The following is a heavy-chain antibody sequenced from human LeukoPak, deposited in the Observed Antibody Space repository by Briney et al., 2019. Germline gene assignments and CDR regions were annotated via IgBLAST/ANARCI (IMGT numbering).Heavy chain of an antibody. Sequence: GGSLRLSCAGSGFTFSSYAMSWVRQAPGKGLEWVSAISGSGGSTYYADSVKGRFTISRDNSKTTLYLQMNSLRAEDTAVYYCAKSVNYYCSGDYYYYMDVWGKGTTVTVSS. D-gene: IGHD3-10*01. J-gene: IGHJ6*03. CDR2: ISGSGGST. CDR3: AKSVNYYCSGDYYYYMDV. V-gene: IGHV3-23*01. CDR1: GFTFSSYA.